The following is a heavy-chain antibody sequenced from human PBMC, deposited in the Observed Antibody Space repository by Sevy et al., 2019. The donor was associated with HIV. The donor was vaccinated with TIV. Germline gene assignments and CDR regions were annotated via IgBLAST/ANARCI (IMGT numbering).Heavy chain of an antibody. CDR2: MNPNSGNT. CDR1: GYTFTSYD. D-gene: IGHD3-22*01. Sequence: ASVKVSCKASGYTFTSYDINWVRQATGQGLEWMGWMNPNSGNTGYAQTFQGRVTMTRNTSISTAYMELSSLRSEDTAVYYCARENYDSSGYLSSIYYYYGMDVWGQGTTVTVSS. CDR3: ARENYDSSGYLSSIYYYYGMDV. J-gene: IGHJ6*02. V-gene: IGHV1-8*01.